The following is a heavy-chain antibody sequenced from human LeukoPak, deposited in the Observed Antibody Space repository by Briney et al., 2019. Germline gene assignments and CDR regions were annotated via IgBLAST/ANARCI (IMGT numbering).Heavy chain of an antibody. D-gene: IGHD3-16*01. CDR2: VYYSGAT. Sequence: PSETLSLSCIVSGGSIISSTYFCGWIRQPPGKGLEWIGSVYYSGATYYNPSLKSRVTISADTSKNQFSLKPTSVTAADTAVYYCASLTYSARDYWGQGTLVTVSS. CDR3: ASLTYSARDY. V-gene: IGHV4-39*01. J-gene: IGHJ4*02. CDR1: GGSIISSTYF.